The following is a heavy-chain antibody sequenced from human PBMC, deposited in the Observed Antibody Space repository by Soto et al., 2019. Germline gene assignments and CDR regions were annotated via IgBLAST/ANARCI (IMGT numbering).Heavy chain of an antibody. D-gene: IGHD2-8*01. CDR3: ARDEWPPYRYYYGMDV. V-gene: IGHV1-18*03. Sequence: QVQLVQSGAEVKKPGASVKVSCKASGYTFTSYGISWVRQAPGQGLEWMGWISAYNGNTNYAQKLQGRVTMTTDTSTSTAYMELRSLRSDDMAVYYCARDEWPPYRYYYGMDVWGQGTTVTVSS. J-gene: IGHJ6*02. CDR1: GYTFTSYG. CDR2: ISAYNGNT.